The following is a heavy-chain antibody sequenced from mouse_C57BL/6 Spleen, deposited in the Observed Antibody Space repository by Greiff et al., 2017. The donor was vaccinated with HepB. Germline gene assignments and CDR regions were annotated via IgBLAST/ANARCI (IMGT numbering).Heavy chain of an antibody. CDR1: GYTFTDYY. CDR3: ARSTTDYYYAMDY. D-gene: IGHD2-12*01. J-gene: IGHJ4*01. Sequence: VKLVESGAELVRPGASVKLSCKASGYTFTDYYINWVKQRPGQGLEWIARIYPGSGNTYYNEKFKGKATLTAEKSSSTAYMQLSSLTSEDSAVYFCARSTTDYYYAMDYWGQGTSVTVSS. CDR2: IYPGSGNT. V-gene: IGHV1-76*01.